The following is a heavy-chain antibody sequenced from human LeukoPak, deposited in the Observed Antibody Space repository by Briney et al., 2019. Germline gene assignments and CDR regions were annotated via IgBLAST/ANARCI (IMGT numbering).Heavy chain of an antibody. CDR1: GFTFSSYS. CDR3: AKLAATPDAFDI. V-gene: IGHV3-21*01. J-gene: IGHJ3*02. Sequence: EGSLRLSCAASGFTFSSYSMNWVRQAPGKGLEWVSSISSSSSYIYYADSVKGRFTISRDNAKNSLYLQMNSLRAEDTAVYYCAKLAATPDAFDIWGQGTMVTVSS. D-gene: IGHD1-1*01. CDR2: ISSSSSYI.